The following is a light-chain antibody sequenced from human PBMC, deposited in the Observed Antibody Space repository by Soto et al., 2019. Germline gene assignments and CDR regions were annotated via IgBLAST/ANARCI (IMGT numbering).Light chain of an antibody. Sequence: QSVLTQPASVSGSPGQSITISCTGTSSDVGGYNFVSWYQQHPGKAPKLMIYDVSNRPSGVSNRFSGSKSANTASLTISGLQADDEADYYSTSYTSSNTLYVFGTGTKLTVL. CDR3: TSYTSSNTLYV. CDR2: DVS. J-gene: IGLJ1*01. V-gene: IGLV2-14*01. CDR1: SSDVGGYNF.